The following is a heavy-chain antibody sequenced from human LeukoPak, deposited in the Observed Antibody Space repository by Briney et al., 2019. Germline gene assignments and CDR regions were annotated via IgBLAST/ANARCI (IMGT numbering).Heavy chain of an antibody. CDR1: GYTFTSYG. CDR3: ARGPYYDSSGYPDFDL. CDR2: ISAYNGNT. V-gene: IGHV1-18*01. J-gene: IGHJ2*01. Sequence: ASVKVSCKASGYTFTSYGISWVRQAPGQGLERMGWISAYNGNTNYAQKLQGRVTMTTDTSTSTAYMELRSLRSDDTAVYYCARGPYYDSSGYPDFDLWGRGTLVTVSS. D-gene: IGHD3-22*01.